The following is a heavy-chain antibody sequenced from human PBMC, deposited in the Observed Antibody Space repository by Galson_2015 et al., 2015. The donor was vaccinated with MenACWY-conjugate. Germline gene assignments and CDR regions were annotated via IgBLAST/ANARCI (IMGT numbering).Heavy chain of an antibody. V-gene: IGHV4-59*01. J-gene: IGHJ5*02. D-gene: IGHD2-21*01. CDR1: AGSISRYY. Sequence: LSLTCIVSAGSISRYYWRWIRQPPGKGLEWIGYIYYSGSTYYNPSLKSRVTMSVDTSKNQFSLKLSSVTAADTAVYYCARDRWGYWFDPWGQGTRVTVSS. CDR2: IYYSGST. CDR3: ARDRWGYWFDP.